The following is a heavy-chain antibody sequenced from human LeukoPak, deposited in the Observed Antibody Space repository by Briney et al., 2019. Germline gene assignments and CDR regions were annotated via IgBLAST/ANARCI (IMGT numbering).Heavy chain of an antibody. Sequence: SETLSLTCTVSGGSISVYYWSWIRQPPGKGLEWIGRIYTSGSTNYNPSLKSRVTISVDTSKNQFSLKLSSVTAADTAVYYCVTAPRVFGTGPDYVDVCGKGTTVTVSS. CDR1: GGSISVYY. CDR2: IYTSGST. V-gene: IGHV4-4*08. CDR3: VTAPRVFGTGPDYVDV. J-gene: IGHJ6*03. D-gene: IGHD3-3*01.